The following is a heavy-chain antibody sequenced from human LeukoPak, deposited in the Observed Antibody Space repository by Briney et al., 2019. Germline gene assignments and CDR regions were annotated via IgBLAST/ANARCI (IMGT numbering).Heavy chain of an antibody. CDR3: ARTAGYSYGYYYYYYYMDV. Sequence: SETLSLTCTVSGGSISNSSYYWGWIRQPPGKGLEWIGSIYYSGSTYYNPSLKSRVTISVDTSKNQFSLKLSSVTAADTAVYYCARTAGYSYGYYYYYYYMDVWGKGTTVTVSS. J-gene: IGHJ6*03. CDR2: IYYSGST. V-gene: IGHV4-39*01. D-gene: IGHD5-18*01. CDR1: GGSISNSSYY.